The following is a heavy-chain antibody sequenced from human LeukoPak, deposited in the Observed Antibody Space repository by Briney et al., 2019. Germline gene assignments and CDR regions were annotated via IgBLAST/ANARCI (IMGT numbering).Heavy chain of an antibody. Sequence: SVKVSCKASGGTFSSYAISWVRQAPGQGLEWMGRIIPILGIANYAQKFQGRVTITADKSTSTAYMELSSLRSEDTAVYYCARDWLGESHMNSDYWGQGTLVPVSS. V-gene: IGHV1-69*04. D-gene: IGHD3-10*01. CDR2: IIPILGIA. J-gene: IGHJ4*02. CDR1: GGTFSSYA. CDR3: ARDWLGESHMNSDY.